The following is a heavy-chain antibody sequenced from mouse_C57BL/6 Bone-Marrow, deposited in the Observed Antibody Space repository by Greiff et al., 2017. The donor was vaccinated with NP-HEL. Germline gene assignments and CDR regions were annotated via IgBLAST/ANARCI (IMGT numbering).Heavy chain of an antibody. Sequence: QVQLQQSGAELARPGASVKLSCKASGYTFTSYGISWVEQRTGQGLEWIGEIYPRSGNTYYNEKFKGKATLTADKSSSTAYMELRSLTSEDSAVYFCARRKGYGYLAWFAYWGQGTLVTVSA. CDR3: ARRKGYGYLAWFAY. J-gene: IGHJ3*01. CDR1: GYTFTSYG. CDR2: IYPRSGNT. V-gene: IGHV1-81*01. D-gene: IGHD2-2*01.